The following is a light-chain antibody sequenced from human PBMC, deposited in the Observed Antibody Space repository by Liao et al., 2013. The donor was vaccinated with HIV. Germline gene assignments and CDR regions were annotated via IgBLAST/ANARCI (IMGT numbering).Light chain of an antibody. Sequence: SYAVTQPPSVSVSPGQTASITCSGDRLGDKYACWYQQRPGHSPVLVIYEDSKRPSGIPERFSGSNSGSTATLTISGTQVTDEADYYCQAWDNRAVVFGGGTKLTVL. J-gene: IGLJ3*02. CDR2: EDS. V-gene: IGLV3-1*01. CDR1: RLGDKY. CDR3: QAWDNRAVV.